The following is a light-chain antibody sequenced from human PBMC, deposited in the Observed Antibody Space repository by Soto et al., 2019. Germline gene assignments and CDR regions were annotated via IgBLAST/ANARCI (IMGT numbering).Light chain of an antibody. Sequence: QSVLTQPASVSGSPGQSITISCTGTTNDIGAYNYVSWYQQHPGKAPKLMIYDVTNRPSGVSNRFSGSKSGNTASLTISGLQAEDEADYYCSSYASTSTVLFGGGTQLTVL. CDR1: TNDIGAYNY. CDR2: DVT. CDR3: SSYASTSTVL. V-gene: IGLV2-14*03. J-gene: IGLJ3*02.